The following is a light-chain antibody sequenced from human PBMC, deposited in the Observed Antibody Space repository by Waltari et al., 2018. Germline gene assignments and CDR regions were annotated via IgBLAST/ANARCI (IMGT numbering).Light chain of an antibody. CDR1: SSEVGRYNL. CDR2: EDN. CDR3: CSYAGSAIWV. Sequence: QSALTQPASVSGSPGQSITIPCTGTSSEVGRYNLVSWYQQRPGKAPKLMIYEDNKRPSGVSNRFSGSKSGNTASLTISGLQAEDEADYYCCSYAGSAIWVFGGGTKLTVL. J-gene: IGLJ3*02. V-gene: IGLV2-23*01.